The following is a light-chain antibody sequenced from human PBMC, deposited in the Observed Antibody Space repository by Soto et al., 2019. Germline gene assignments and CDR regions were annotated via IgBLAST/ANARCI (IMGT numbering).Light chain of an antibody. CDR3: QQSNNLPPSI. CDR1: QSVSSK. J-gene: IGKJ5*01. CDR2: GAS. V-gene: IGKV3-15*01. Sequence: EIVMTQSPATLYVSPGERATLSCRASQSVSSKLAWYQQKPGQAPRLLIYGASTRATGIPARFSGSGYGTEFNLTISSLHSEDFAVYYCQQSNNLPPSIFGQGTRLEIK.